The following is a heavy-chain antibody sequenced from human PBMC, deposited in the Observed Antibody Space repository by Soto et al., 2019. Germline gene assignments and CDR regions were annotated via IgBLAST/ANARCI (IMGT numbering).Heavy chain of an antibody. CDR1: GYTFSNYG. CDR2: ISGYNGNT. V-gene: IGHV1-18*01. D-gene: IGHD3-10*01. CDR3: SSFIMVGGRFDPNYYHGMDV. J-gene: IGHJ6*02. Sequence: QVQLVQSGAEVKKPGASVTVSCKTSGYTFSNYGIKWVRQAPGQGHERLGWISGYNGNTNYAQTVEGRVAMTTDSSNDTVYMELRRLKSDETAISDCSSFIMVGGRFDPNYYHGMDVWGQGTTVTVSS.